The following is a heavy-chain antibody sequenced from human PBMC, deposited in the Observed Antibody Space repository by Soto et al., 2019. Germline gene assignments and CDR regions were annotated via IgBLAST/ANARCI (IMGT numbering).Heavy chain of an antibody. Sequence: GASVKVSCKASGYTFTSYGISWVRQAPGQGLEWMGWISAYNGNTNYAQKLQGRATMTTDTSTDTAYMELSSLRSEDTAVYYCATDQVAGVFDYWGQGTLVTVSS. V-gene: IGHV1-18*01. CDR1: GYTFTSYG. D-gene: IGHD6-19*01. CDR3: ATDQVAGVFDY. J-gene: IGHJ4*02. CDR2: ISAYNGNT.